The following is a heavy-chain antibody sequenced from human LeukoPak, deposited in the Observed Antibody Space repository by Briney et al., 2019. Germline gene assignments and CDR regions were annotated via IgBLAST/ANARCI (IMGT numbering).Heavy chain of an antibody. Sequence: GGSLRLSCAASGFTFSGSAMHWVRQASGKGLEWVGRIRSKANSYATAYAASVKGRFTISRDDSKNTAYPQMNSLKTEDTAVYYCTRGDDSGSYYGYYYYMDVWGKGTTVTVSS. D-gene: IGHD1-26*01. CDR2: IRSKANSYAT. CDR1: GFTFSGSA. V-gene: IGHV3-73*01. CDR3: TRGDDSGSYYGYYYYMDV. J-gene: IGHJ6*03.